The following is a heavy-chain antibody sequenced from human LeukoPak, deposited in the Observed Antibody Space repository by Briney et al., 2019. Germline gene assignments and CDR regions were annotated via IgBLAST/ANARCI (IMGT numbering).Heavy chain of an antibody. D-gene: IGHD2-8*02. V-gene: IGHV5-51*01. CDR2: IYPGDSDT. CDR3: ARRDSPLAGGGRRGFDP. J-gene: IGHJ5*02. Sequence: GESLKISCKGSGYSFTSYWIGWVRQMPGKGLEWMGIIYPGDSDTRYSPSFQGQVTISADKSISTAYLQWSSLKASDTAMYYCARRDSPLAGGGRRGFDPWGQGTLVTVSS. CDR1: GYSFTSYW.